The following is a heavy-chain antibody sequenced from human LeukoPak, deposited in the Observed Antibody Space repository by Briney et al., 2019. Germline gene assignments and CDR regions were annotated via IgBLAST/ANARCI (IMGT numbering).Heavy chain of an antibody. V-gene: IGHV1-2*02. CDR2: INSNSGGT. J-gene: IGHJ4*02. CDR1: GYTFSSYF. D-gene: IGHD1-26*01. CDR3: ARISGSYEGLDY. Sequence: ASVKVSCKASGYTFSSYFMHWVRQAPGQGLEWMGWINSNSGGTNYAQKVQGRVTMTRDTSISTAYMELSRLRSDDTAVYYCARISGSYEGLDYWGQGTLVTVSS.